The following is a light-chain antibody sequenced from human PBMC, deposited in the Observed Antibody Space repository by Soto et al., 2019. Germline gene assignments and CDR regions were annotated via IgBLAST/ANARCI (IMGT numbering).Light chain of an antibody. Sequence: IVMTQSPATLSVSPGDSVTRXXRSSQPVNNNLAWYQHKPGQAPRLLXXGASTRATGISARFSGGGSGTEFTLTISSLQSEDFALYFCQQYEKWPPSITFGQGTRLEIK. CDR2: GAS. CDR3: QQYEKWPPSIT. CDR1: QPVNNN. J-gene: IGKJ5*01. V-gene: IGKV3-15*01.